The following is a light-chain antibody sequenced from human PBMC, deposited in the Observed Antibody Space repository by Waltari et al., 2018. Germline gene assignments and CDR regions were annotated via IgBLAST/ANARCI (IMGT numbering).Light chain of an antibody. CDR3: QQHYTTPWT. Sequence: DIVMTQSPDSLAVSLGERATINCKSSQTVLYSANNKNYLTWYQLKPGQPPKLLISWASIRESGVPDRVTGSGSGTDFTLTISSLQAEDVAVYYCQQHYTTPWTFGQGTKVEIK. J-gene: IGKJ1*01. V-gene: IGKV4-1*01. CDR2: WAS. CDR1: QTVLYSANNKNY.